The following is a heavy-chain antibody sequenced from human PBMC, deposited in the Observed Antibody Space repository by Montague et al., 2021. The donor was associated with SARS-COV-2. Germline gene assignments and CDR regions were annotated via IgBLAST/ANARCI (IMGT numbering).Heavy chain of an antibody. J-gene: IGHJ5*01. CDR2: VSYSGST. V-gene: IGHV4-39*07. CDR1: GGTAITDTHY. CDR3: VSDSRLNCFYS. Sequence: SETLSLTCSVSGGTAITDTHYWGWVRHSPGKGLEWLGRVSYSGSTYYNPSVKSRVAVSLDTSRTQCSLRLTSLTAADAAVYYCVSDSRLNCFYSWGRGILVAVSS.